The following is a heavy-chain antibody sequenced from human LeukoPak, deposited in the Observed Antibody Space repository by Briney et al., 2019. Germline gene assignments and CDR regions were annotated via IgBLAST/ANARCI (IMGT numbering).Heavy chain of an antibody. J-gene: IGHJ4*02. D-gene: IGHD6-13*01. CDR1: GYTFTSYY. CDR2: INPNSGGT. V-gene: IGHV1-2*02. CDR3: AREAPSGSWHEGVDY. Sequence: ASVKVSCKASGYTFTSYYMHWVRQAPGQGLEWMGWINPNSGGTNYAQKFQGRVTMTRDTSISTAYMELSRLRSDDTAVYYCAREAPSGSWHEGVDYWGQGTLVTVSS.